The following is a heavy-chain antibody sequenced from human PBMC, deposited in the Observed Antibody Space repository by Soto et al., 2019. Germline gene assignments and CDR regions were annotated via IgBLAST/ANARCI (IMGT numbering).Heavy chain of an antibody. J-gene: IGHJ6*02. CDR2: IIPIFGTA. Sequence: GASVKVSCKASGGTFSSYAISWVRQAPGQGLKWMGGIIPIFGTANYAQKFQGRVTITADEPTSTAYMELSSLRSEDTAVYYCARGDSSSPDYYYYGMDVWGQGTTVTVSS. V-gene: IGHV1-69*13. CDR1: GGTFSSYA. D-gene: IGHD6-6*01. CDR3: ARGDSSSPDYYYYGMDV.